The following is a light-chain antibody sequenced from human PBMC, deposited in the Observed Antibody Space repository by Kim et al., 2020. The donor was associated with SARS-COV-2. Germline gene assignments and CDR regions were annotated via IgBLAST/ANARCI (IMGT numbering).Light chain of an antibody. J-gene: IGLJ3*02. CDR2: DVT. CDR1: SSDIGAYNY. V-gene: IGLV2-14*03. Sequence: GQSFTTSCTGTSSDIGAYNYVSWYQQPPGKAPKVMIYDVTHRPSGVSHRFSGSKSGNTASLTISGLQAEDEADYYCASYTSGSAWVFGGGTQLTVL. CDR3: ASYTSGSAWV.